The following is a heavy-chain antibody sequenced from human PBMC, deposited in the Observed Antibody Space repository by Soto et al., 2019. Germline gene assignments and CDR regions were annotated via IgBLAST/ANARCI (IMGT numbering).Heavy chain of an antibody. V-gene: IGHV1-46*01. CDR1: GYTFTGYY. D-gene: IGHD5-18*01. CDR2: INPSGGST. CDR3: ARDGYSYGYYDY. J-gene: IGHJ4*02. Sequence: ASAKVSCKASGYTFTGYYMHWVRQAPGQGLEWMGIINPSGGSTSYAQNFQGRVTMTRDTSTSTVYMELSSLRSEDTAVYYCARDGYSYGYYDYWGQGTLVTVSS.